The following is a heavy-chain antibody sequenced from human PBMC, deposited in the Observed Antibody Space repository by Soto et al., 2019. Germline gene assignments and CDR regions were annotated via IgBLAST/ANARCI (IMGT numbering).Heavy chain of an antibody. CDR1: GFTFSSYG. CDR2: ISYDGSNK. Sequence: PGGSLRLSCAASGFTFSSYGMHWVRQAPGKGLEWVAVISYDGSNKYYADSVKGRFTISRGNSKNTLYLQMNSLRAEDTAVYYCAKDSGGQGMDVWGQGTTVTVSS. J-gene: IGHJ6*02. D-gene: IGHD3-16*01. CDR3: AKDSGGQGMDV. V-gene: IGHV3-30*18.